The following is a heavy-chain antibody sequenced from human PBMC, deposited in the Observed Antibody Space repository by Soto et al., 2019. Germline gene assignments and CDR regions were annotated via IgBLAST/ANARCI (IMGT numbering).Heavy chain of an antibody. CDR1: GYTFTSYG. Sequence: GASVKVSCKASGYTFTSYGISWVRQAPGQGLEWMGWISAYNGNTNYAQKLQGRVTMTTDTSTSTAYMELRSLRSDDTAVYYCARVKPVLQLVRANWFDPWGQGTLVTVSS. CDR3: ARVKPVLQLVRANWFDP. D-gene: IGHD6-13*01. CDR2: ISAYNGNT. V-gene: IGHV1-18*01. J-gene: IGHJ5*02.